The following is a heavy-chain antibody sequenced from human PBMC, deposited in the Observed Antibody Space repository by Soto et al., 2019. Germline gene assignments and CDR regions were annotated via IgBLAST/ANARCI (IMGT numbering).Heavy chain of an antibody. CDR2: VYATGTT. CDR3: VRDGSKTLRDWFDP. Sequence: SETLSLTCSVSDGSISKFYWSWIRKTAGKGLEWMGRVYATGTTDYNPSLRSRVAMSVDISRKTFSLRLTSVTAADTGMYYCVRDGSKTLRDWFDPWGQGKLVT. V-gene: IGHV4-4*07. D-gene: IGHD3-10*01. J-gene: IGHJ5*02. CDR1: DGSISKFY.